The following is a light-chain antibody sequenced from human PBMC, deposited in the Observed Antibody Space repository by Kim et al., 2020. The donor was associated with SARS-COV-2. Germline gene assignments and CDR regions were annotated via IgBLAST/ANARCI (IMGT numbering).Light chain of an antibody. CDR3: QHYDAYPLT. J-gene: IGKJ4*01. Sequence: DIQMTQSPSTLSTSVGDRVTITCRASQSIRIYLAWYQQKPGKAPKILIYRASRLETGVPSRFSGSGSGTEFTLTISSLQPDDSAIYYCQHYDAYPLTFGGGTKVDIK. CDR1: QSIRIY. CDR2: RAS. V-gene: IGKV1-5*03.